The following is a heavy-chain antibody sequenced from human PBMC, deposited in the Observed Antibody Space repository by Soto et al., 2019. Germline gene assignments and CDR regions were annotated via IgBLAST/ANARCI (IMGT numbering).Heavy chain of an antibody. Sequence: GESLKISCAASGVTFSSYWMHWVRQAPGKGLVWVSRINSDGRSTSYADSVKGRFTISRDNAKNTLYLQMNSLRAEDTAVYYCARELGYCSGGTCYSRDYYMDVWGKGTTVTVSS. CDR2: INSDGRST. D-gene: IGHD2-15*01. CDR3: ARELGYCSGGTCYSRDYYMDV. J-gene: IGHJ6*03. CDR1: GVTFSSYW. V-gene: IGHV3-74*01.